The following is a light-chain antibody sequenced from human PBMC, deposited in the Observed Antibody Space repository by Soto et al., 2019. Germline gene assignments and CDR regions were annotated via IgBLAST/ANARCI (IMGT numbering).Light chain of an antibody. Sequence: DIQMTQSPSTLSASVGDRVTITCRASQSISSWLAWYQQKPGKAPKLLIYDASSLESGVPSRFSGSGSGTEFTLTISSLQPDDFATSSGQQYNSYQYTFGQGTKMEIK. J-gene: IGKJ2*01. CDR2: DAS. CDR1: QSISSW. V-gene: IGKV1-5*01. CDR3: QQYNSYQYT.